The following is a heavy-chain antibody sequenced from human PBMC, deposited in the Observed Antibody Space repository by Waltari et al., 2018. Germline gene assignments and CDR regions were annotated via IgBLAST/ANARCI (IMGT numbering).Heavy chain of an antibody. V-gene: IGHV3-7*01. D-gene: IGHD6-19*01. Sequence: EVQLVESGGGLVQPGGSLRLSCAASGISFSSSWMTWVRQAPGKGLEWVANIKQDGSEEYYVDSVKGRFTISKDNAKNSLYLQMNSLRAEDTAVYFCARERRGQSGWYYFDFWGQGSLVTVSS. CDR3: ARERRGQSGWYYFDF. CDR1: GISFSSSW. J-gene: IGHJ4*02. CDR2: IKQDGSEE.